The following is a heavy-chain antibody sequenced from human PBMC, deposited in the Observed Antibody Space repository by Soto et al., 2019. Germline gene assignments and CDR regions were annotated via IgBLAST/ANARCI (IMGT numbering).Heavy chain of an antibody. V-gene: IGHV4-39*07. CDR1: GGSISSSSYY. CDR3: ARQKVSRFYGEVDFFDY. Sequence: SESLSLTCTVSGGSISSSSYYWGWIRQPPGKGLEWIGEVTRSGSTNYNPSLKSRVTISIDTSNKHLSLHLSSVTAADTAVYYCARQKVSRFYGEVDFFDYWALPTLVTVSS. J-gene: IGHJ4*02. CDR2: VTRSGST. D-gene: IGHD4-17*01.